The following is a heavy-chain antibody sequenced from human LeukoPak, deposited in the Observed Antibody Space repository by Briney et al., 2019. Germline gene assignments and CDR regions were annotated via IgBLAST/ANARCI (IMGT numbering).Heavy chain of an antibody. CDR3: AKALAQGGSFDI. J-gene: IGHJ3*02. CDR1: GFIFSSYG. CDR2: ISGSGDRT. D-gene: IGHD3-16*01. Sequence: GGSLRLSCAASGFIFSSYGMSWVRQAPGEGLEWVSGISGSGDRTFYADSVKGRFTISRDNSKNTLYLQMNSLRAEDTAVYYCAKALAQGGSFDIWGQGTMVTVSS. V-gene: IGHV3-23*01.